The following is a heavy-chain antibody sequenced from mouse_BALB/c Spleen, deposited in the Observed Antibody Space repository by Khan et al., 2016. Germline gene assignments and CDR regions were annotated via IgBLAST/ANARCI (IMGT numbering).Heavy chain of an antibody. D-gene: IGHD2-5*01. J-gene: IGHJ4*01. CDR2: IHYSGTT. CDR3: TRIGYSKSYYIMAY. Sequence: EVKLLESGPDLVKPSQSLSLTCTVTGYSITSGYSWHWIRQFPGKKLEWMGYIHYSGTTNYNPSLKSRISMIRDTSKNQFFLQLNSVTTEDTATYFGTRIGYSKSYYIMAYWGQGTSVTVSS. V-gene: IGHV3-1*02. CDR1: GYSITSGYS.